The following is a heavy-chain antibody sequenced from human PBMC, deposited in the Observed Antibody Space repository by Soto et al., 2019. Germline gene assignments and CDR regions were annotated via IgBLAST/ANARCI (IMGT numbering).Heavy chain of an antibody. D-gene: IGHD3-16*01. Sequence: ASVKVSCKVSGYTLTELSMHWVRQAPGKGLEWMGGFDPEDGETIYAQKFQGRVTMTEDTSTDTAYMELSSLRSEDTAMYYCATESGQLVFGALDIWGQGTMVTVSS. J-gene: IGHJ3*02. CDR3: ATESGQLVFGALDI. V-gene: IGHV1-24*01. CDR1: GYTLTELS. CDR2: FDPEDGET.